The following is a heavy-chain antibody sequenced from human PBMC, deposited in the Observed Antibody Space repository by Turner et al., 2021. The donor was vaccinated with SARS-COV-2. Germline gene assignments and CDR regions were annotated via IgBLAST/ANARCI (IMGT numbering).Heavy chain of an antibody. Sequence: QVQLVESGGGVVQPGRSLRLSCAASGFPFSSYGMHWVRQAPGKGLEWVELIWYDGSNKYYADSVKGRFTISRDNSKNTLYLQMNSLRAEDTAVYYCARDLFQDYGSGSYRLDYWGQGTLVTVSS. CDR1: GFPFSSYG. CDR3: ARDLFQDYGSGSYRLDY. CDR2: IWYDGSNK. D-gene: IGHD3-10*01. J-gene: IGHJ4*02. V-gene: IGHV3-33*01.